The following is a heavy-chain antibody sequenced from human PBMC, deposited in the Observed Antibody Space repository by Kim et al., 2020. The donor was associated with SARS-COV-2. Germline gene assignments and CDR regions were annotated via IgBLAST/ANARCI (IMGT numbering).Heavy chain of an antibody. D-gene: IGHD2-8*01. CDR3: ARDPNGRYYFDY. Sequence: DYAVPVKSRITINPDTSKNQFSLQLNSVTPEDTAVYYCARDPNGRYYFDYWGQGTLVTVSS. J-gene: IGHJ4*02. V-gene: IGHV6-1*01.